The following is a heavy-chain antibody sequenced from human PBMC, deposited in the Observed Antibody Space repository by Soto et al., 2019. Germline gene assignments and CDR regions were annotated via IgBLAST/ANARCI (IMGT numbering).Heavy chain of an antibody. V-gene: IGHV4-59*01. D-gene: IGHD3-3*01. CDR2: SYYSGST. CDR3: ARAVLRFLEWLSDYGMDV. J-gene: IGHJ6*02. Sequence: SETLSLTCTVSGDSISSYYWSCIRQPPGKGLEWIGFSYYSGSTNYNPSLKSRVTISVDASKNQFSLKLSSVTAADTAVYYCARAVLRFLEWLSDYGMDVWGQGTTVTVSS. CDR1: GDSISSYY.